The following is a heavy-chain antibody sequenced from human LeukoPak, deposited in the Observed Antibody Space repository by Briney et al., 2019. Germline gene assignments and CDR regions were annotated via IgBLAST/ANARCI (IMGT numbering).Heavy chain of an antibody. CDR3: ARPLAYCGGDCFGDYYYYGMDV. CDR1: GFTFSSYA. CDR2: ISYDGSNK. D-gene: IGHD2-21*02. V-gene: IGHV3-30-3*01. Sequence: GRSLRLSCAASGFTFSSYAMHWVRQAPGKGLERVAIISYDGSNKYYADSVKGRFTISRDNSKNTLYLQMNSLRAEDTAVYYCARPLAYCGGDCFGDYYYYGMDVWGQGTTVTVSS. J-gene: IGHJ6*02.